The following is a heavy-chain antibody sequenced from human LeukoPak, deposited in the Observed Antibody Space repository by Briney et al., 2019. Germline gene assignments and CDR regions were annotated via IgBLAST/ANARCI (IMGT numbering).Heavy chain of an antibody. CDR2: LSYDGNDN. J-gene: IGHJ4*02. D-gene: IGHD4-17*01. CDR3: ARTAMGDYVRFPNDY. CDR1: GFTFSNYE. Sequence: GRSLRLSCAASGFTFSNYEMHWVRQAPGKGLEWVALLSYDGNDNYYADSVKGRFTISRDNSKNTPYLQMNSLRAEDTALYYCARTAMGDYVRFPNDYWGQGTLVTVSS. V-gene: IGHV3-30*07.